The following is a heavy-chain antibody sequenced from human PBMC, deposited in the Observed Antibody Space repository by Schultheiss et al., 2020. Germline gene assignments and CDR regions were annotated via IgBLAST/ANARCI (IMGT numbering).Heavy chain of an antibody. Sequence: ASVKVSCKASGYTFTSYGISWVRQAPGQGLEWMGWINTNTGNPTYAQGFTGRFVFSLDTSVSTAYLQISSLKAEDTAVYYCARGGIAAAGDYWGQGTLVTVSS. CDR1: GYTFTSYG. D-gene: IGHD6-13*01. J-gene: IGHJ4*02. CDR2: INTNTGNP. CDR3: ARGGIAAAGDY. V-gene: IGHV7-4-1*02.